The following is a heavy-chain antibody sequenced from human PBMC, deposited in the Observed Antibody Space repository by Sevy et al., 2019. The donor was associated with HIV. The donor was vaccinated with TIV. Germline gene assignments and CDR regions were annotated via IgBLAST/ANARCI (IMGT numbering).Heavy chain of an antibody. V-gene: IGHV1-69*13. D-gene: IGHD2-2*01. J-gene: IGHJ4*02. CDR2: IIPIFGTA. CDR3: ARDLLIGDDRDRIDCSSTSCYHNY. CDR1: GGTFSSYA. Sequence: ASVKVSCKASGGTFSSYAISWVRQAPGQGLEWMGGIIPIFGTANYAQKFQGRVTITADESTSTAYMELSSLRSEDTAVYYCARDLLIGDDRDRIDCSSTSCYHNYWGQGTLVTVSS.